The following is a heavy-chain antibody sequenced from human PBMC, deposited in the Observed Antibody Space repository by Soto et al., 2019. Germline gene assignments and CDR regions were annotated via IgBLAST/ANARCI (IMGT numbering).Heavy chain of an antibody. CDR2: ISYDGVNK. D-gene: IGHD1-1*01. J-gene: IGHJ4*02. V-gene: IGHV3-30*18. CDR3: ANSVSNWNDAFFYY. CDR1: GFTFSTYG. Sequence: QVQLVESGGGVVQPGRSLRLSCAASGFTFSTYGMHWVREATGKGLEWVAVISYDGVNKYYADSVKGRFTISRDNSKNTLYLQMNSLRSEDTGVYYSANSVSNWNDAFFYYWGQVHLITVSS.